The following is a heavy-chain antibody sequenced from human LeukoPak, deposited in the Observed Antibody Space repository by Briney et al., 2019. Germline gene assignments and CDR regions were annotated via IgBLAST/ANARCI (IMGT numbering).Heavy chain of an antibody. CDR3: ARDLRAAGAFDI. D-gene: IGHD5-24*01. J-gene: IGHJ3*02. V-gene: IGHV4-59*01. Sequence: SETLSLTCTVSGGSISSYYWSWIRQPPGKGLEWIGYIYYSGSTNYNPSLKSRVTISVDTSKNQFSLKLSSVTAADTAVYYCARDLRAAGAFDIWGQGTMVTVSS. CDR2: IYYSGST. CDR1: GGSISSYY.